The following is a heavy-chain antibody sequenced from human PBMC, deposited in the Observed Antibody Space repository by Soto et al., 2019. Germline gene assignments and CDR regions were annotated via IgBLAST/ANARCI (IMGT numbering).Heavy chain of an antibody. V-gene: IGHV4-30-2*01. D-gene: IGHD3-22*01. Sequence: PSETLSLTCAVSGGSISSGGYSWSWIRQPPGKGLEWIGYIYHSGITYYNPSLKSRVTISVDRSKNQFSLKLSSVTAADTAVYYCASTDYYDSSGYSYWGQGTLVTRLL. CDR2: IYHSGIT. CDR3: ASTDYYDSSGYSY. CDR1: GGSISSGGYS. J-gene: IGHJ4*02.